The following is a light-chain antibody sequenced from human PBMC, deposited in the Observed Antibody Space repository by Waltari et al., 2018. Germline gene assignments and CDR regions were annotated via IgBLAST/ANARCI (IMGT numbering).Light chain of an antibody. CDR2: DVS. Sequence: QSALTQPASVSGSPGQSITISCTGTSSDVGGYNYVSWYQQHPGKAPKLMIYDVSKRPSGXSNRFSGSKSGNTASLTISGLQAEDEADYYCSSYTSSSRVFGGGTKLTVL. V-gene: IGLV2-14*01. J-gene: IGLJ3*02. CDR1: SSDVGGYNY. CDR3: SSYTSSSRV.